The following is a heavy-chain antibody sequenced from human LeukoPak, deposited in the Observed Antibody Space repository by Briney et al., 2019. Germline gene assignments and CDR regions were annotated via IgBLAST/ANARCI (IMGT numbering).Heavy chain of an antibody. CDR2: INPKDGST. V-gene: IGHV1-46*01. CDR3: ARGIIVVRGVLPYGMDV. J-gene: IGHJ6*02. CDR1: GYTFSNYH. Sequence: GASVKVSCKASGYTFSNYHMHWVRQAPGQGPEWMGIINPKDGSTYYAQKFQGRVTMTRDTSTNIVYMHLSSLRSEDTAVYYCARGIIVVRGVLPYGMDVWGQGTTVTVSS. D-gene: IGHD3-10*01.